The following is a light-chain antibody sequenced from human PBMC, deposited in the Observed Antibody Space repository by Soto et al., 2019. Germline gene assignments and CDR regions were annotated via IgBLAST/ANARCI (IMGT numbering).Light chain of an antibody. CDR1: SGHSNYA. V-gene: IGLV4-69*01. Sequence: QSVLTQSPSASASLGASVKLTCTLSSGHSNYAIAWHQQQSEKGPRYLMKLNSDGSHNKGDGIPDRFSGASSGAARYLTISSLQSEDEADYYCQTWGSGIVVFGGGTKLTVL. CDR2: LNSDGSH. J-gene: IGLJ2*01. CDR3: QTWGSGIVV.